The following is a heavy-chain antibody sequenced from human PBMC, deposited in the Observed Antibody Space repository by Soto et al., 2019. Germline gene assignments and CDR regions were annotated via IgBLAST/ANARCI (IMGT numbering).Heavy chain of an antibody. D-gene: IGHD3-10*01. CDR2: LYAGGKT. CDR3: AKAVTMVRGVTYYYYGMDV. Sequence: PGGSLRLSCAASGFTVSSNYMSWVRQAPGKGLEWVSVLYAGGKTYYGDSVKGRFTISRDNSKNTLYLQMNSLRAEDTAVYYCAKAVTMVRGVTYYYYGMDVWGQGTTVTVSS. V-gene: IGHV3-53*05. CDR1: GFTVSSNY. J-gene: IGHJ6*02.